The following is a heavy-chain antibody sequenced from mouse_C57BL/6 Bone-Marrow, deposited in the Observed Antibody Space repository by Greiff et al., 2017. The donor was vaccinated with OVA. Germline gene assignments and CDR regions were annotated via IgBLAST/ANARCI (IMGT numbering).Heavy chain of an antibody. CDR1: GFTFSSYT. D-gene: IGHD2-1*01. J-gene: IGHJ3*01. CDR2: ISGGGGNT. V-gene: IGHV5-9*01. Sequence: EVNVVESGGGLVKPGGSLKLSCAASGFTFSSYTMSWVRQTPEKRLEWVATISGGGGNTYYPDSVKGRFTISRDNAKNTLYLQMSSLRSEDTALYYCARREGNAQQAWFAYWGQGTLVTVSA. CDR3: ARREGNAQQAWFAY.